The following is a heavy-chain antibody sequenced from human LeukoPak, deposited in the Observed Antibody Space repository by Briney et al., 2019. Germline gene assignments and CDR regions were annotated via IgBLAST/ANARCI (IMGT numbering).Heavy chain of an antibody. D-gene: IGHD2-15*01. Sequence: SQTLSLTCAISGDSVSTNSVAWNWIRQSPSRGLEWLGRTYYRSKWNNDYAVSVKSRITINPNTSKNQFSLQLNSVTPDDTALYYCARGRYSGFDLWGQGTMVTVSS. CDR1: GDSVSTNSVA. CDR2: TYYRSKWNN. V-gene: IGHV6-1*01. J-gene: IGHJ3*01. CDR3: ARGRYSGFDL.